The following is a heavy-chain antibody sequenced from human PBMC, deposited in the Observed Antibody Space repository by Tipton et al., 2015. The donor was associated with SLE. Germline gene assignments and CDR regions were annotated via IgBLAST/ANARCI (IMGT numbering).Heavy chain of an antibody. V-gene: IGHV4-38-2*01. J-gene: IGHJ4*02. Sequence: TLSLTCAVSGYSISSGYYWGWIRQPPGKGLEWIGSIYHSGSTYYNPSLKSRVTISVDTSKNQFSLKLTSVTAADTAAYYCARGGGSPSYWGQGTLVTVSS. D-gene: IGHD2-15*01. CDR2: IYHSGST. CDR3: ARGGGSPSY. CDR1: GYSISSGYY.